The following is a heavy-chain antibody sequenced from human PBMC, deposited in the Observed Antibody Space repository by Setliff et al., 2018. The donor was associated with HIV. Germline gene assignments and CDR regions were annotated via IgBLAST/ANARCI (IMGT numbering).Heavy chain of an antibody. Sequence: SETLSLTCAVSAYSISSGYYWGWIRQPPGKGLEWIGSMHHSGNTYYNPSLKSRVTISVDTSKNQFSLRLSSVTAADTAQYYCARGPLFGYDRGYFDYWGQGTLVTVS. CDR3: ARGPLFGYDRGYFDY. CDR1: AYSISSGYY. D-gene: IGHD5-12*01. V-gene: IGHV4-38-2*01. CDR2: MHHSGNT. J-gene: IGHJ4*02.